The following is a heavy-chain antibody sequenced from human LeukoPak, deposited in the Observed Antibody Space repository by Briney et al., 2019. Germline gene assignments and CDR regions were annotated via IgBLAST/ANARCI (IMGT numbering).Heavy chain of an antibody. D-gene: IGHD6-13*01. V-gene: IGHV4-39*07. CDR2: IYYSGNT. Sequence: SETLSLTCTVSGGSISSGSYYWGWIRQPPGKGLEWIGSIYYSGNTYYNPSLKSRVTISVDTSKNQFSLKLSSVTAADTAVYYCARGGAAARRWFDPWGQGTLVTVSS. J-gene: IGHJ5*02. CDR1: GGSISSGSYY. CDR3: ARGGAAARRWFDP.